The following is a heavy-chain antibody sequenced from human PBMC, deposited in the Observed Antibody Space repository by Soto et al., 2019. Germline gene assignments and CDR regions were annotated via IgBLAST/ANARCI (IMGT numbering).Heavy chain of an antibody. CDR1: GFTFSDYV. Sequence: EVQLLESGGDLVQPGGSLRLSCVASGFTFSDYVMSWVRQVPGKGLEWVSSISDGGERTDYRDSVRGRFTISRDNDRFTLHLQMNSLRVDDTAIYFCARDRSTDFGLDVW. D-gene: IGHD3-3*01. V-gene: IGHV3-23*01. CDR3: ARDRSTDFGLDV. CDR2: ISDGGERT. J-gene: IGHJ6*01.